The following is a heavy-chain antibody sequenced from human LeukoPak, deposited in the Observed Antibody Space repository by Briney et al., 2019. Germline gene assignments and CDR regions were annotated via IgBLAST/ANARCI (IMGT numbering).Heavy chain of an antibody. Sequence: PGGSLRLSCAASGFTFSSYEMNWVRQAPGKGLEWVSYISNSDSTAHYADSVKGRFTISRDNAKNSLYLQMNSLRAEDTAVYYCARGGRNWVYWGQGTLVTVSS. J-gene: IGHJ4*02. V-gene: IGHV3-48*03. D-gene: IGHD7-27*01. CDR3: ARGGRNWVY. CDR2: ISNSDSTA. CDR1: GFTFSSYE.